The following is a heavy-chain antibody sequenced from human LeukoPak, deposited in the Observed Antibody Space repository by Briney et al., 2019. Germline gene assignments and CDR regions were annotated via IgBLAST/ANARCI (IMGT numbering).Heavy chain of an antibody. CDR1: GFTFNTFN. V-gene: IGHV3-21*01. D-gene: IGHD3-9*01. Sequence: GGSLRLSCAASGFTFNTFNMNWVRQAPGKGLEWVSSITSGGDYIYYADSVKGRFTTSRDNAKNSLSLQLNSLRVEDTAVYCCARGHYDVLAASYKWTPDYWGQGTLVTVSS. CDR2: ITSGGDYI. CDR3: ARGHYDVLAASYKWTPDY. J-gene: IGHJ4*02.